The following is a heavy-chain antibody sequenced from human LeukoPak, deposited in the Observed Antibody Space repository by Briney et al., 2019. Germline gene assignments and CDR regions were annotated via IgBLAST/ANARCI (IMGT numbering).Heavy chain of an antibody. CDR2: ISGGGGRK. J-gene: IGHJ4*02. D-gene: IGHD6-13*01. V-gene: IGHV3-23*01. Sequence: PGGSLRLSCAASGFTFSSYAMNWVRQAPGKGLEWVSAISGGGGRKNYEDSVKGRFTISRDNSKNTLYLQMNSLRAEDTAVYYCAKGRGSSWYLFDYWGQGTLVTVSS. CDR1: GFTFSSYA. CDR3: AKGRGSSWYLFDY.